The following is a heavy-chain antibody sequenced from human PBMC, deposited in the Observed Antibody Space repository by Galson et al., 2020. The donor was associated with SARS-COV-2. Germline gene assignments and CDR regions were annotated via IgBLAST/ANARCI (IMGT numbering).Heavy chain of an antibody. J-gene: IGHJ5*02. V-gene: IGHV3-64*01. CDR3: ARMGHCSNTNCYHAGGRLDL. CDR1: GFAFNTYA. CDR2: ISSDGGST. Sequence: GGSLRLSCAASGFAFNTYAMYWVRQAPGKGLEYVSAISSDGGSTFYANSVKGRFTVSRDNSKNTLHLQMGSLRDDDVALYYCARMGHCSNTNCYHAGGRLDLWGPGTLVTVSS. D-gene: IGHD2-2*01.